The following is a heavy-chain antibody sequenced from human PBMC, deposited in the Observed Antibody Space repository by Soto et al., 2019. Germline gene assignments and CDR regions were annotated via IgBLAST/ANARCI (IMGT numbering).Heavy chain of an antibody. CDR1: GGTFSTYA. V-gene: IGHV1-69*12. Sequence: VQLVQAGGEVKKPGSSGKVSCKASGGTFSTYAISWVRQAPGQGLEWMGGIIPIFDTANYAQKFQGRVTITADESTSTAYMELSSLRSEDTAVYYCARHDCISSSCYYYYYYGMDVWGQGTTVTVSS. CDR3: ARHDCISSSCYYYYYYGMDV. D-gene: IGHD2-2*01. CDR2: IIPIFDTA. J-gene: IGHJ6*02.